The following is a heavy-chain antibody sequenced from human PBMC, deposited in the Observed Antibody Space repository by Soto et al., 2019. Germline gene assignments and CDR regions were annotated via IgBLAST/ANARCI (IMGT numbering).Heavy chain of an antibody. CDR1: GFTFSSYG. J-gene: IGHJ3*02. CDR3: AKDGWAFDI. Sequence: GESLKISCAASGFTFSSYGMHWVRQAPGKGLEWVAVISYDGSNKYYADSVKGRFTISRDNSKNTLYLQMNSLRAEDTAVYYCAKDGWAFDIWGQGTMVTVSS. CDR2: ISYDGSNK. D-gene: IGHD2-15*01. V-gene: IGHV3-30*18.